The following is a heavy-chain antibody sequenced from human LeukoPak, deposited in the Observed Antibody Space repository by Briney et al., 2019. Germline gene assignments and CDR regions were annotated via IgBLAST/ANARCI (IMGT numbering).Heavy chain of an antibody. D-gene: IGHD2-15*01. CDR1: GGSISSYY. J-gene: IGHJ5*02. Sequence: SETLSLTCTVSGGSISSYYWSWIRQPPGKGLEWIGSIYYSGSTYYNPSLKSRVTISVDTPKNQFSLKLSSVTAADTAVYYCARDFATDETYNWFDPWGQGTLVTVSS. V-gene: IGHV4-59*12. CDR2: IYYSGST. CDR3: ARDFATDETYNWFDP.